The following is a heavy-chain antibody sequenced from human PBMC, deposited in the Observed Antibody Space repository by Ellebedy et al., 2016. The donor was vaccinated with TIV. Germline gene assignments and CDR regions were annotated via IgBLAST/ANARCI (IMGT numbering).Heavy chain of an antibody. CDR3: ARALGQDYYYMDG. V-gene: IGHV4-34*01. J-gene: IGHJ6*03. CDR2: INHSGST. Sequence: SETLSLTXAVYGGSFSGYYWSWIRQPPGKGLEWIGEINHSGSTNYNPSLKSRVTISVDTSKNQFSLKLSSVTAADTAVYYCARALGQDYYYMDGWGKGTTVTVSS. CDR1: GGSFSGYY.